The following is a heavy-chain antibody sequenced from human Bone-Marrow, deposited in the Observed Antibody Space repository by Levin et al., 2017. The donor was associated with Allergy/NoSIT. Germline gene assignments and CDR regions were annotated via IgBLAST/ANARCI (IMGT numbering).Heavy chain of an antibody. CDR1: GGSLKSGPYS. CDR2: IYHSGST. CDR3: ARDRPGDFYGMDV. V-gene: IGHV4-30-2*01. J-gene: IGHJ6*02. Sequence: SETLSLTCAVSGGSLKSGPYSWSWIRQPPGKGLEWIGYIYHSGSTYYNPSLKSRVTISVDRSKNQFSLKLTSVTAADTAVYYGARDRPGDFYGMDVWGQGTTVTVSS.